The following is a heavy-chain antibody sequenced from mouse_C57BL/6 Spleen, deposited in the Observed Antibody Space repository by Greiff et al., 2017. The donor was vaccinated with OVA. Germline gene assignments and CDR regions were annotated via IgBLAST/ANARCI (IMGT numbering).Heavy chain of an antibody. D-gene: IGHD2-1*01. Sequence: QVQLQQPGAELVRPGTSVKLSCKASGYTFTSYWMHWVKQRPGQGLEWIGVIDPSDSYTNYNQKFKGKATLTVDTSSSTAYMQLSSLTSEDSAVYYCARRGYGNPYYDAMDYWGQGTSVTVSS. V-gene: IGHV1-59*01. J-gene: IGHJ4*01. CDR1: GYTFTSYW. CDR2: IDPSDSYT. CDR3: ARRGYGNPYYDAMDY.